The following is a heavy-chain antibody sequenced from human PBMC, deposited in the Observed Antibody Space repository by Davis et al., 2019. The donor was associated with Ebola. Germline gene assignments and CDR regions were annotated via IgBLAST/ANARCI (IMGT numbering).Heavy chain of an antibody. J-gene: IGHJ4*02. CDR1: GYTFTSYG. D-gene: IGHD6-13*01. CDR2: ISTYNGNT. CDR3: ARDRGLIAAAGTKDY. V-gene: IGHV1-18*01. Sequence: ASVKVSCKASGYTFTSYGISWVRQAPGQGLEWMGWISTYNGNTNYAQKLQGRVTMTTDTSTSTAYMELRSLRSDDTAVYYCARDRGLIAAAGTKDYWGQGTLVTVSS.